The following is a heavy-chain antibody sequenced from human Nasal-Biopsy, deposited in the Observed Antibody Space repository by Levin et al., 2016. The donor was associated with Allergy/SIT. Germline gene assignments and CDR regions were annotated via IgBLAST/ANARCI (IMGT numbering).Heavy chain of an antibody. D-gene: IGHD2-8*01. Sequence: ASVKVSCKASGYAFSITGYFFHWIRHVPGQGPEWMGWINPKTGDTQYAQRFQDRVALTRDTSINTVYLDMTRLTSDDTAVYYCAGTLRFCVSFGCHTPNSFDYWGLGAQVTVSS. CDR2: INPKTGDT. CDR3: AGTLRFCVSFGCHTPNSFDY. CDR1: GYAFSITGYF. J-gene: IGHJ4*02. V-gene: IGHV1-2*02.